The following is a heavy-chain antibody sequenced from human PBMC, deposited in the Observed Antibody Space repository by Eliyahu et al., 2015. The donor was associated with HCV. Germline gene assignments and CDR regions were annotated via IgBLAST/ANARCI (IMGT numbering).Heavy chain of an antibody. J-gene: IGHJ3*02. CDR1: GFSLSTTGAG. CDR3: AXRRHDFWSGYSPEAFDI. Sequence: QITLKESGPTLVKPTQTLTLTCTFAGFSLSTTGAGVGWIRQPPGKALEWLALIYWSDDKRYSPSLKRRLTITKDTSKNQVVLTMNNMDPVDTATYYCAXRRHDFWSGYSPEAFDIWGQGTLVTVSS. V-gene: IGHV2-5*01. CDR2: IYWSDDK. D-gene: IGHD3-3*01.